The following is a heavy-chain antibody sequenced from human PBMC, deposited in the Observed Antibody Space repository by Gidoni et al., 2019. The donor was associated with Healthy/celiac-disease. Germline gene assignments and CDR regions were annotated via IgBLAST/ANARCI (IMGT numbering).Heavy chain of an antibody. CDR3: ARGRRSSSWPLIPYFDY. D-gene: IGHD6-13*01. CDR2: INHSGST. V-gene: IGHV4-34*01. Sequence: QVQLQQWGAGLLKPSETLSLPCAVYGGSFSGYYWSWIRQPPGKGREWIGEINHSGSTNYNPPLKSRVTISVDTSKNQFSLKLSSVTAADTAVYYCARGRRSSSWPLIPYFDYWGQGTLVTVSS. J-gene: IGHJ4*02. CDR1: GGSFSGYY.